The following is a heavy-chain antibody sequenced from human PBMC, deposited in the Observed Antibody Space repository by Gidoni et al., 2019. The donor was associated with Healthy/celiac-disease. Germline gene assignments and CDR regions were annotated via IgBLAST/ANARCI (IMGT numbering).Heavy chain of an antibody. CDR3: AKGAVTSNYYYYYGMDV. CDR2: ISYDGSNK. J-gene: IGHJ6*02. D-gene: IGHD4-4*01. CDR1: GFTFSSYG. V-gene: IGHV3-30*18. Sequence: QVQLVASGGGVVQPGRSLRLSCAASGFTFSSYGMHWVRQAPGKGLEWVAVISYDGSNKYYADSVKGRFTISRDNSKNTLYLQMNSLRAEDTAVYYCAKGAVTSNYYYYYGMDVWGQGTTVTVSS.